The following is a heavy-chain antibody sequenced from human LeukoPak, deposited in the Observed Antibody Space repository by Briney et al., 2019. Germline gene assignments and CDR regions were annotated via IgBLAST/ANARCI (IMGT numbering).Heavy chain of an antibody. CDR2: IYYSGST. Sequence: SETLSLTCTVSGGSISSSSYYWGWIRQPPGKGLEWIGSIYYSGSTYYNPSLKSRVTISVDTSKNQFSLKLSSVTAADTAVYYCAREKKSGYDWGMVDWFDPWGQGTLVTVSS. CDR1: GGSISSSSYY. D-gene: IGHD5-12*01. J-gene: IGHJ5*02. V-gene: IGHV4-39*02. CDR3: AREKKSGYDWGMVDWFDP.